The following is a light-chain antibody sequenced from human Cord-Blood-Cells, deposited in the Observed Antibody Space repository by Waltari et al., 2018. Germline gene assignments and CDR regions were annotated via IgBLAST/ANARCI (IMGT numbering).Light chain of an antibody. CDR1: QSVSSN. CDR3: QQYNNWPLT. V-gene: IGKV3-15*01. Sequence: EIVTPQPPATLSVSTGERATISCRASQSVSSNLAWYQQKPGQAPRLLIYGASTRATGIPARFSGSGSGTEFTLTISSLQSEDFAVYYCQQYNNWPLTFGGGTKVEIK. CDR2: GAS. J-gene: IGKJ4*01.